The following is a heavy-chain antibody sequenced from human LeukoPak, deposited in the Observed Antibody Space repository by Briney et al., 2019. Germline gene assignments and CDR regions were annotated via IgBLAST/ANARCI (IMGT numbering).Heavy chain of an antibody. V-gene: IGHV4-38-2*01. D-gene: IGHD5-12*01. CDR1: GYSISSGYY. CDR2: IYHSGST. Sequence: SETLSLTCAVSGYSISSGYYWGWIRRPPGKGREGIGIIYHSGSTYYNPSLKSRVTISVDTSKNQFSLKLSSVTAADTAVYYCARAGYSGYDTPLEYDYWGQGTLVTVSS. CDR3: ARAGYSGYDTPLEYDY. J-gene: IGHJ4*02.